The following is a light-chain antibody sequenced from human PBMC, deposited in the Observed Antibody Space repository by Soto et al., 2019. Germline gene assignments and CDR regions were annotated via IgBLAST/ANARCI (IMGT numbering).Light chain of an antibody. V-gene: IGLV1-40*01. CDR3: QSYDSSLSGFYV. CDR2: GNS. CDR1: SSXIXAGYD. J-gene: IGLJ1*01. Sequence: QSVLTQPPSVSGXXXXRVXXXCTGSSSXIXAGYDVHWYQQLPGTAPKLLIYGNSNRPSGVPDRFSGSKSGTSASLAITGLQAEDEADYYCQSYDSSLSGFYVFGTGTKLTVL.